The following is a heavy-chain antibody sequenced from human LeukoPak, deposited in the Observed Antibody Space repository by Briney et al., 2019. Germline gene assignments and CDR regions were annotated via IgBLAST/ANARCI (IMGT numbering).Heavy chain of an antibody. CDR3: ARGASPDF. CDR1: GGSISNYY. V-gene: IGHV4-59*01. CDR2: IFYSGST. Sequence: SETPSLTCTVSGGSISNYYWSWIRQPPGKGLEWIGYIFYSGSTNYNPSLKSRVTMSLDTPKSHFSLKLSSVTAADTAVYYCARGASPDFWGQGTLVTVSS. J-gene: IGHJ4*02.